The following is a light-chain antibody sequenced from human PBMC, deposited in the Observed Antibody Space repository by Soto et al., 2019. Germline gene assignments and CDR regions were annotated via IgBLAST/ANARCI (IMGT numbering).Light chain of an antibody. CDR3: AAWDDSLSGPV. CDR1: SSNIGSNY. J-gene: IGLJ2*01. V-gene: IGLV1-47*01. CDR2: RNN. Sequence: QSVLTQPPSASGTPGQRVTISCSGSSSNIGSNYVYWYQQLPGTAPKLLIYRNNQPPSGVPDRFSGSKSGTSACLAISGLRSEDEADYYCAAWDDSLSGPVFGGVPKLTVL.